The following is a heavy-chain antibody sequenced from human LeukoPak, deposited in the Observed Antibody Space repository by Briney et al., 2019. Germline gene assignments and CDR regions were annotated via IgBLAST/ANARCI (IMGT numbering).Heavy chain of an antibody. CDR3: ARDDFGVALGGV. Sequence: SETLSLTCAVYGGSFSGYYWSWIRQSPGKGLEWIGQIYHTGSTNYNPSLKSRVTILVDRSKNQLSLKLSSVTDADTAVYYCARDDFGVALGGVWGMGTTVIVSS. J-gene: IGHJ6*04. CDR1: GGSFSGYY. CDR2: IYHTGST. V-gene: IGHV4-34*01. D-gene: IGHD3-3*01.